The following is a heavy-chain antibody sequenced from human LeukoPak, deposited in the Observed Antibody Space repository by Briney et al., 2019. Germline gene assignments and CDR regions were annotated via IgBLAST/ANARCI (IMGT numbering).Heavy chain of an antibody. CDR1: GFTFDDYT. V-gene: IGHV3-43*01. J-gene: IGHJ4*02. CDR3: AKDMGASGYYPDY. CDR2: ISWDGGST. D-gene: IGHD3-22*01. Sequence: PGRSLRLSCAASGFTFDDYTMHWVRQAAGKGLEWVSLISWDGGSTYYADSVKGRFTISRDNSKNSLYLQMNSLRTEDTALYYCAKDMGASGYYPDYWGQGTLVTVSS.